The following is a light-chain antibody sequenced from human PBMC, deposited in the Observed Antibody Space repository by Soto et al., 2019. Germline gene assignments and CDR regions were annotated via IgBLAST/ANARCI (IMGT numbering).Light chain of an antibody. CDR2: KIS. CDR1: ESLVHSDGFTY. J-gene: IGKJ1*01. V-gene: IGKV2-24*01. CDR3: TQSTHFPRT. Sequence: EIVLTQTPLSSPVTVGQPASFSCRSSESLVHSDGFTYLSWLQQRPGQPPRLLIYKISNRCSGVPDRFSGSGAGTDFTVKISTVEPDDCGVYYCTQSTHFPRTFGHGTKLEVK.